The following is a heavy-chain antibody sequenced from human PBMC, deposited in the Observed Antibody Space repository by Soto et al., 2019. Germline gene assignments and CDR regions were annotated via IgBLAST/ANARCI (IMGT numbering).Heavy chain of an antibody. D-gene: IGHD2-2*01. J-gene: IGHJ6*03. CDR3: ARTFIVVVPAAMSRYYYYMVV. V-gene: IGHV1-8*01. Sequence: QVQLVQSWAEVKKPGASVKVSCKASGYTFTSYDINWVRQATGQGLERMGWMNPNSGNPGYAQQFQGRVTMTRNTSISAAHVELSSMRSEDTAVYYCARTFIVVVPAAMSRYYYYMVVWGNGTTVTVSS. CDR1: GYTFTSYD. CDR2: MNPNSGNP.